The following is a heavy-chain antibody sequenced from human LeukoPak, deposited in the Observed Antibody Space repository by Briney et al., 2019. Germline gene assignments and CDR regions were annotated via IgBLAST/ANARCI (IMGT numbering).Heavy chain of an antibody. V-gene: IGHV3-30*04. CDR3: ARAPARMYSSGWYSQNLDY. CDR1: GFTFSSYA. D-gene: IGHD6-19*01. Sequence: GGSLRLSCAASGFTFSSYAMHWVRQAPGKGLEWVAVISYDGSNKYYADSVKGRFTIYRDNSKYTLYLQMNSLRAEDTAVYYCARAPARMYSSGWYSQNLDYWGQGTLVTVSS. J-gene: IGHJ4*02. CDR2: ISYDGSNK.